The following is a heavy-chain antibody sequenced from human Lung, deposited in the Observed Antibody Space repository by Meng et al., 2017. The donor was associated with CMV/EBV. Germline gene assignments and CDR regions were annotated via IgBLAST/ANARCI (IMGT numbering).Heavy chain of an antibody. CDR2: IVPILGIT. J-gene: IGHJ6*02. CDR3: SDYRLYSSSSFVQGYYNGVDV. D-gene: IGHD6-6*01. CDR1: GGMLRSYA. V-gene: IGHV1-69*10. Sequence: SXXVSXQASGGMLRSYAISGVRQARGQGLEWMGGIVPILGITNYAQNFQDRLTITADKSTSTAYMELNSLRSEDTAVYYCSDYRLYSSSSFVQGYYNGVDVWGQGXTVTVSS.